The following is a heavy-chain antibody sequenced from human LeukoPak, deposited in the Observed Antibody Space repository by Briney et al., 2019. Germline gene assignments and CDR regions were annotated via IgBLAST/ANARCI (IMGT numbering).Heavy chain of an antibody. V-gene: IGHV4-59*01. CDR1: GGSISSYY. CDR3: ARDGSSSWYWTHYFDY. J-gene: IGHJ4*02. D-gene: IGHD6-13*01. CDR2: IYYSGST. Sequence: PSETLSLTCTVSGGSISSYYWSWIRQPPGKGLEWIGYIYYSGSTNYNPSLKSRVTISVDTSKNQFSLKLSPVTAADTAVYYCARDGSSSWYWTHYFDYWGQGTLVTVSS.